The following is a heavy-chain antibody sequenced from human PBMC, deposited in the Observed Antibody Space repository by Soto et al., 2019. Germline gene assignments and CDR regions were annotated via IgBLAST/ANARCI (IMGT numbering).Heavy chain of an antibody. V-gene: IGHV3-23*01. Sequence: GGSLRLSCAASGFSVSDYAMSRVRQAPGKGLEWVSSISGSGDGTYYGDSVKGRFTLSRDTSQKTLYLQMNNLRGEDTAVYFCTKSRRSVLMVYGFGGMDVWGRGTTVTVSS. CDR2: ISGSGDGT. J-gene: IGHJ6*02. CDR3: TKSRRSVLMVYGFGGMDV. CDR1: GFSVSDYA. D-gene: IGHD2-8*01.